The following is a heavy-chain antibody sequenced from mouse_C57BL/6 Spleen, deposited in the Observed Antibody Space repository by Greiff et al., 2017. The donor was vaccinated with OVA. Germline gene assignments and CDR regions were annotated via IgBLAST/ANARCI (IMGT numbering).Heavy chain of an antibody. Sequence: QVQLQQSGAELARPGASVKLSCKASGYTFTSYGISWVKQRTGQGLEWIGEIYPRSGNTYYNEKFKGKATLTADKSYSTAYMELRSLTSEDSAVYFCARSRGYYYGSSSYYFDYWGQGTTLTVSS. V-gene: IGHV1-81*01. CDR3: ARSRGYYYGSSSYYFDY. D-gene: IGHD1-1*01. CDR1: GYTFTSYG. CDR2: IYPRSGNT. J-gene: IGHJ2*01.